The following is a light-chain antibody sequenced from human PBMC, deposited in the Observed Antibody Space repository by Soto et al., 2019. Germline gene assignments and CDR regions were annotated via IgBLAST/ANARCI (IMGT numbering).Light chain of an antibody. V-gene: IGLV1-40*01. CDR1: SSTIGAGYD. CDR2: GNS. J-gene: IGLJ1*01. Sequence: QSVLTQPPSVSGAPGQRVTISCTGSSSTIGAGYDVHWYQQLPGTAPKLLIYGNSNRPSGVPDRFSGSKSGTSATLAITGLQAEDEADYYCQSYGSTMSVSVFGTGTKVTVL. CDR3: QSYGSTMSVSV.